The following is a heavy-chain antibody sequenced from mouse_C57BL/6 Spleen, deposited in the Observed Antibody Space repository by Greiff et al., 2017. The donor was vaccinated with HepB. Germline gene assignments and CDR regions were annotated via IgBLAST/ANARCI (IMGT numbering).Heavy chain of an antibody. V-gene: IGHV2-2*01. CDR2: IWSGGST. Sequence: VQLVESGPGLVQPSQSLSITCTVSGFSLTSYGVHWVRQSPGKGLEWLGVIWSGGSTDYNAAFISRLSISKDNSKSQVFFKMNSLQADDTAIYYCASYYSNRWYFDYWGQGTTLTVSS. J-gene: IGHJ2*01. D-gene: IGHD2-5*01. CDR3: ASYYSNRWYFDY. CDR1: GFSLTSYG.